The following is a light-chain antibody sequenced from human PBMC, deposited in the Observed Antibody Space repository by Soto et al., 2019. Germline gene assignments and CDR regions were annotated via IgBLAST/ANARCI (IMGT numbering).Light chain of an antibody. CDR2: DNN. CDR3: GSYDSSLSKLVV. Sequence: QSVLTQPPSVSGSPGQWVTISCTGSSANTGADYDVHWYQHLPGSATKLFIYDNNIRHSGVSDRFSGSKSGTSASLAIAGLQAEDEGDYYCGSYDSSLSKLVVFGGGTK. CDR1: SANTGADYD. V-gene: IGLV1-40*01. J-gene: IGLJ2*01.